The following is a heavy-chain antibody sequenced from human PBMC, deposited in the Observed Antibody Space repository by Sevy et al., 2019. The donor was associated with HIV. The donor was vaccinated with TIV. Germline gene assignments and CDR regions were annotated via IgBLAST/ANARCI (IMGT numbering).Heavy chain of an antibody. V-gene: IGHV4-31*03. CDR1: GGSISSGGYY. Sequence: SETLSLTCTVSGGSISSGGYYWSWIRQHPGKGLEWIGYIYYSGSTYYNPSLKSRVTISVDTSKNQFSLKLSSVTAADTAVYYCARDLGEGGYSYGNNWFDPWGQRTLVTVSS. CDR3: ARDLGEGGYSYGNNWFDP. D-gene: IGHD5-18*01. CDR2: IYYSGST. J-gene: IGHJ5*02.